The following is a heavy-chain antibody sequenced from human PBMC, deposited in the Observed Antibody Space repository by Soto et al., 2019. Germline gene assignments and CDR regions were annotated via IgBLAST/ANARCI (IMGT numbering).Heavy chain of an antibody. CDR3: ARVIRRGRGGIVGAPAGYYFDY. V-gene: IGHV4-31*03. D-gene: IGHD1-26*01. CDR2: IYYIGST. Sequence: QVQLQESGPGLVKPSQTLSLTCTVSGGSISSGGYYWSWIRQHPGKGLEWIGYIYYIGSTYYNPSLTSRVTISVDTSKNQFSLKLSSGTAAETAVYYCARVIRRGRGGIVGAPAGYYFDYWGQGTLVTVS. J-gene: IGHJ4*02. CDR1: GGSISSGGYY.